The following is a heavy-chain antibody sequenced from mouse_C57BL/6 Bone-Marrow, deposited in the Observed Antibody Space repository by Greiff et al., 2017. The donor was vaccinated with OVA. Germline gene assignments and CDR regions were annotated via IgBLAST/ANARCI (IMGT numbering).Heavy chain of an antibody. V-gene: IGHV1-9*01. D-gene: IGHD2-2*01. Sequence: QVQLKQSGAELLKPGASVKLSCKATGYTFTGYWIEWVKQRPGHGLEWIGEILPGSGSTNYNEKFKGKATFTADTSSNTAYMQLSSLTTEDSAIYYCARRRWLRRGPWFAYWGQGTLVTVSA. CDR2: ILPGSGST. CDR1: GYTFTGYW. CDR3: ARRRWLRRGPWFAY. J-gene: IGHJ3*01.